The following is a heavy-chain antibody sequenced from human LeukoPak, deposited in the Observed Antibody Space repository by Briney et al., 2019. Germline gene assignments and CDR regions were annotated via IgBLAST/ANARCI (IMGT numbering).Heavy chain of an antibody. D-gene: IGHD5-18*01. Sequence: PSGTLSLTCAVSGGSISSSNWWSWVRQPPGKGLEWIGEIYHSGSTNYKPSLKSRVTISVDKSKNQFSLKLSSVTAADTAVYYCAGSTPDTAMALDYWGQGTLVTVSS. J-gene: IGHJ4*02. CDR2: IYHSGST. CDR1: GGSISSSNW. V-gene: IGHV4-4*02. CDR3: AGSTPDTAMALDY.